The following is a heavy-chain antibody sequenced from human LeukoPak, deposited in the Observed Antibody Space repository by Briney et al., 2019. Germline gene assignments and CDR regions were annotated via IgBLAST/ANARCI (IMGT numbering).Heavy chain of an antibody. Sequence: SETLSLTCTVSGVSISSSNSYWGWIRQPPGKGLEWIGSIYYSGNTYYDASLKSQVSMSVDTSKNQFSLKLSSVTAADTAVYYCARERRSPYSQLYYYYMDVWGKGTTVTVSS. CDR1: GVSISSSNSY. CDR3: ARERRSPYSQLYYYYMDV. D-gene: IGHD2-15*01. CDR2: IYYSGNT. J-gene: IGHJ6*03. V-gene: IGHV4-39*07.